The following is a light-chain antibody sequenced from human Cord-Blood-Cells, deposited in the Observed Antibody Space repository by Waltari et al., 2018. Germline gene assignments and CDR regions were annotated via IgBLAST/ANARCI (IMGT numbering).Light chain of an antibody. J-gene: IGLJ2*01. CDR3: QSYDSSLSGSVV. CDR1: SSNIGAGYA. Sequence: QSVLTQPPSVSGAPGQRVPISCTGSSSNIGAGYAVHWYQQLPGTAPKLLIYGNSNRPSGVPDRFSGSKSGTSASLAITGLQAEDEADYYCQSYDSSLSGSVVFGGGTKLTVL. CDR2: GNS. V-gene: IGLV1-40*01.